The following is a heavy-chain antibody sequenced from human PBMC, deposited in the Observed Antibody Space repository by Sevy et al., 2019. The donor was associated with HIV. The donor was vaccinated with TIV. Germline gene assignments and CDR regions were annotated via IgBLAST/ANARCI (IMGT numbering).Heavy chain of an antibody. CDR2: IKQDGSGK. D-gene: IGHD6-6*01. CDR3: ATDLFSSSSADVFDI. J-gene: IGHJ3*02. V-gene: IGHV3-7*01. CDR1: GFTFSTYW. Sequence: GGSLRLSCAASGFTFSTYWMNRVRQAPWKGLEWVANIKQDGSGKNYVDSVKGRFTISRDNARNSLFLELNSLKVEDTAVYYCATDLFSSSSADVFDIWGQGTMVTVSS.